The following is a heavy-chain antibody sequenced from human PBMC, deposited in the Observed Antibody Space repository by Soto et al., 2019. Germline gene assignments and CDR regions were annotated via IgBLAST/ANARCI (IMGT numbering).Heavy chain of an antibody. CDR2: IYPGDSDT. D-gene: IGHD6-19*01. J-gene: IGHJ3*02. V-gene: IGHV5-51*01. Sequence: GESLKLSCKDSGYSFTSCWIGWVRQMPGKGLEWMGIIYPGDSDTRYSPSFQGQVTISADKSISTAYLQWSSLKASDTAMYYCARAGEYSSGWWSDAFDIWGQGTMVTVSS. CDR3: ARAGEYSSGWWSDAFDI. CDR1: GYSFTSCW.